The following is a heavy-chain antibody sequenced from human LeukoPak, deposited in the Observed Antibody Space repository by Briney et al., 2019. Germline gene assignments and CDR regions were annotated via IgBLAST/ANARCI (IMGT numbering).Heavy chain of an antibody. CDR2: IYYSGST. Sequence: PSETLSLTCAVSGYSISSSNWWGWIRQPPGKGLEWIGYIYYSGSTYYNPSLKSRVTMSVDTSKNQFSLNLKSVTAADTAIYYCARWGYYQSGYFVVEYWGQGTLVTVS. J-gene: IGHJ4*02. D-gene: IGHD3-22*01. CDR3: ARWGYYQSGYFVVEY. V-gene: IGHV4-28*01. CDR1: GYSISSSNW.